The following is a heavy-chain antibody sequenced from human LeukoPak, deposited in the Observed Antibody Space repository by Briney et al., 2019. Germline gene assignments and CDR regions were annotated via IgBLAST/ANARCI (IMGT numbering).Heavy chain of an antibody. D-gene: IGHD2-15*01. CDR1: GGTFSSYA. J-gene: IGHJ4*02. CDR2: IIPIFGTA. CDR3: TRDHCRGDNCPSFDY. Sequence: GASVKVSCKASGGTFSSYAISWVRQAPGQGLEWMGGIIPIFGTANYAQKFQGRVTITADESTSTAYMELSSLRSEDTAVYYCTRDHCRGDNCPSFDYWGQGTLVTVSS. V-gene: IGHV1-69*13.